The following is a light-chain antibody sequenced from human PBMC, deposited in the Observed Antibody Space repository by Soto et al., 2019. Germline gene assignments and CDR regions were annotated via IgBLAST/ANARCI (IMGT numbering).Light chain of an antibody. CDR1: SSDVGSYNF. V-gene: IGLV2-23*01. CDR2: EGS. Sequence: QSALIQPASVSGSPGQSITISCTGTSSDVGSYNFVSWYQQHPGKAPKLMIYEGSKRPSGVSNRFSGSKSGNTASLTISGLQAEDEADYYCCSYAGSSTWVFGGGTKLTVL. J-gene: IGLJ3*02. CDR3: CSYAGSSTWV.